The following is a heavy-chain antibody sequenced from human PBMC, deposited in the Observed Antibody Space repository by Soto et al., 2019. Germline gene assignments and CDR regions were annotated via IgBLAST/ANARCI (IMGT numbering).Heavy chain of an antibody. D-gene: IGHD3-10*01. CDR1: GDTFSFYS. CDR2: INPMLRMS. V-gene: IGHV1-69*02. CDR3: ASSYGSGYRAFDY. J-gene: IGHJ4*02. Sequence: QVQLVQSGAEVKKPGSSVKVSCKASGDTFSFYSINWVRQAPGLGLEWMGRINPMLRMSNYAQRFQGRVTMTADKSTSTAYRELSSLRSEDTAMYYCASSYGSGYRAFDYWGQGALVTVSS.